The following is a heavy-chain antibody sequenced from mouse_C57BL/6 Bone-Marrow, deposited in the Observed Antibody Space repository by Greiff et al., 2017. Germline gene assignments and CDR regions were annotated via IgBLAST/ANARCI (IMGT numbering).Heavy chain of an antibody. CDR2: IRSKSSNYAT. D-gene: IGHD3-1*01. CDR1: GFTFNTYA. CDR3: VRERGRGATRNWFAY. J-gene: IGHJ3*01. V-gene: IGHV10-3*01. Sequence: EVHLVESGGGLVQPKGSLKLSCAASGFTFNTYAMHWVRQAPGKGLEWVARIRSKSSNYATYYADSVKDRFTISRDDSQSMLYLQMNNLKTEDTAMYYCVRERGRGATRNWFAYWGQGTLVTVSA.